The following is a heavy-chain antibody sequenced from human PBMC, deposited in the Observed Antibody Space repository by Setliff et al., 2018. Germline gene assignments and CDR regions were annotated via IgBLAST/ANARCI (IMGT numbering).Heavy chain of an antibody. CDR1: GFTFSTYR. J-gene: IGHJ4*02. CDR3: ARTCSGSGCYAGLES. V-gene: IGHV3-33*08. Sequence: AGESLKISCAASGFTFSTYRMHWVRQAPGKGLEWVAVIWYDGIKKYHADSVKGRFTISRDNSKNTLYLQMNSLRPEDTAVYYCARTCSGSGCYAGLESWGQGTPVTVSS. CDR2: IWYDGIKK. D-gene: IGHD2-15*01.